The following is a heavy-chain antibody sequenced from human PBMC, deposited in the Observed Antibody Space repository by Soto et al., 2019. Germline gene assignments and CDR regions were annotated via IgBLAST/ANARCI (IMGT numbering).Heavy chain of an antibody. J-gene: IGHJ6*02. V-gene: IGHV5-51*01. Sequence: PGESLKISCKGSGKFFSNYWIAWVRQMPGKGLEWMGVIYPGDSDTRYSPSFQGQVTISADKSISTAYLQWSSLKASDTAMYYCARHYCSSTSCYPVYYYYYGMDVWGQGTTVTVSS. CDR1: GKFFSNYW. CDR2: IYPGDSDT. D-gene: IGHD2-2*01. CDR3: ARHYCSSTSCYPVYYYYYGMDV.